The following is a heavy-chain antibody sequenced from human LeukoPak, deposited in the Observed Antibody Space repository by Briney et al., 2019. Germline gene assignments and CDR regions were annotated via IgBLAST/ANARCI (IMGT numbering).Heavy chain of an antibody. CDR1: GFTFSSYS. CDR3: ARDNRVYYDSRGNDY. Sequence: GGSLRLSCAASGFTFSSYSMNWIRQAPGKGLEWVAVISGSTSYMYYADSVKGRFTISRDNAKNSLYLQMNSLSVEDTAVYYCARDNRVYYDSRGNDYWGQGTLVTVSS. D-gene: IGHD3-22*01. V-gene: IGHV3-21*01. CDR2: ISGSTSYM. J-gene: IGHJ4*02.